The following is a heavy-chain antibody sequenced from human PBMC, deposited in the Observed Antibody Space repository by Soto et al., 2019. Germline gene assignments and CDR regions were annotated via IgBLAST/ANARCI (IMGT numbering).Heavy chain of an antibody. J-gene: IGHJ1*01. CDR2: ISTSTRAYRT. D-gene: IGHD2-15*01. V-gene: IGHV3-23*01. Sequence: GSRRLSCAASGFIFSTSAMSWVRQAPGKGLEWVSTISTSTRAYRTYYADSGKGRFTISRDDSKNTLYLQMNSLRVEDTAVYYCAQVPCSGASCYTRYFQNWGQGTLVTVSS. CDR3: AQVPCSGASCYTRYFQN. CDR1: GFIFSTSA.